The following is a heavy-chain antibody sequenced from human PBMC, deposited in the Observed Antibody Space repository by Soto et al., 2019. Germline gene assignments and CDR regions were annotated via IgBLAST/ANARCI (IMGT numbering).Heavy chain of an antibody. D-gene: IGHD5-18*01. CDR3: ARAIVDTAMVNPFDY. Sequence: ASVKVSCKASRGTFSSYAISWVRQAPGQGLEWMGGIIPIFGTANYAQKFQGRVTITADESTSTAYMELSSLRSEDTAVYYCARAIVDTAMVNPFDYWGQGTLVTVSS. V-gene: IGHV1-69*13. J-gene: IGHJ4*02. CDR1: RGTFSSYA. CDR2: IIPIFGTA.